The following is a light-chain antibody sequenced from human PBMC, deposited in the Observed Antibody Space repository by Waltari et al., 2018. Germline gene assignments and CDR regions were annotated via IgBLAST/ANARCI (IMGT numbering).Light chain of an antibody. CDR1: ESGSRA. Sequence: EIALTQSPGTLSLSEVERATVSCRASESGSRALAWYQQKPGQAPRLLIYGASTRATGIPDRFSGSGSGTDFSLTISRLEPDDFAVYYCQHYLRLPVTFGQGTTVEI. J-gene: IGKJ1*01. V-gene: IGKV3-20*01. CDR3: QHYLRLPVT. CDR2: GAS.